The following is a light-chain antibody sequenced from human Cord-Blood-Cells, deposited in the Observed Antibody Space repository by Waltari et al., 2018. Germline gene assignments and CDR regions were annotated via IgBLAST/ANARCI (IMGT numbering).Light chain of an antibody. V-gene: IGKV3-15*01. CDR1: QSVSSN. CDR2: GAS. CDR3: QQYNNWPYT. J-gene: IGKJ2*01. Sequence: EIVMTQSPATLSVSLGERAPLSCRASQSVSSNLAWYQQKPGQAPRLLIYGASTRATGIPARFSGSGSGTEFTLTISSLQSEDFAVYYCQQYNNWPYTFGQGTKLEIK.